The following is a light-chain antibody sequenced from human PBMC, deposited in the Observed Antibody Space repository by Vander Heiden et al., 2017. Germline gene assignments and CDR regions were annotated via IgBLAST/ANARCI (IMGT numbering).Light chain of an antibody. V-gene: IGLV1-47*02. J-gene: IGLJ3*02. CDR3: ASWDDSLSGVV. CDR2: SNN. Sequence: QSVLTQPPSASETPGQRVTMSCSGSSSNIGSNYVYWYQQLPGTAPKLLIYSNNQRPSGVPDRFSGSKSGTSASLAISGLRSEDEGDYHCASWDDSLSGVVFGGGTKLTVL. CDR1: SSNIGSNY.